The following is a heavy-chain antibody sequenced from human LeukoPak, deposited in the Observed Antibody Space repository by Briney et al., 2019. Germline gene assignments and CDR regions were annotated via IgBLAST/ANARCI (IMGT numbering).Heavy chain of an antibody. CDR3: ARAGFDY. V-gene: IGHV3-7*04. CDR2: IKEDGSEK. CDR1: GLPFSSNW. J-gene: IGHJ4*02. Sequence: GGSLRLSCAASGLPFSSNWMSWAGKAPGKGLEWVANIKEDGSEKYYVDSVKGRFTISRDNAKNSLYLQMNSLRAEDTAVYYCARAGFDYWGQGTLVTVSS.